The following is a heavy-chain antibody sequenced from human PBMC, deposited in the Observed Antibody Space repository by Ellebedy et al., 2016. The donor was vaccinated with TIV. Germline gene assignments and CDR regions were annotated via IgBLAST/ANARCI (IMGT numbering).Heavy chain of an antibody. Sequence: ESLKISXKGSGYRFTDYWIGWVRQMPGKGLEWMGIIYPGDSDTRYSPSFQGQFTMSADKSISTAYLQWSGLEASDTAMYYCARRADYYDSSGYGPVDYWGQGTLVTVSS. CDR2: IYPGDSDT. CDR3: ARRADYYDSSGYGPVDY. CDR1: GYRFTDYW. J-gene: IGHJ4*02. V-gene: IGHV5-51*01. D-gene: IGHD3-22*01.